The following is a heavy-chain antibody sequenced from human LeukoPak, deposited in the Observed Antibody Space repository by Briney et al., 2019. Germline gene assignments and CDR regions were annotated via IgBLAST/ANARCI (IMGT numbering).Heavy chain of an antibody. J-gene: IGHJ5*02. CDR2: IYSGGNT. CDR1: GFTVSSNS. V-gene: IGHV3-53*05. CDR3: ARDGDITMIVPGVRWFDP. D-gene: IGHD3-22*01. Sequence: PGGSLRLSCTVSGFTVSSNSMSWVRQAPGKGLEWVSFIYSGGNTHYSDSVKGRFTISRDNSKNTLYLQMNSLRSDDTAVYYCARDGDITMIVPGVRWFDPWGQGTLVTVSS.